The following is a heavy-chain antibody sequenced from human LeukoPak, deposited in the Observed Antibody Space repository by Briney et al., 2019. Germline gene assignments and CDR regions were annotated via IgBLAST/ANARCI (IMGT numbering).Heavy chain of an antibody. D-gene: IGHD1-26*01. CDR1: GFTFSSYS. CDR3: ARGASLVGTTQLDY. CDR2: ISSSSTTI. J-gene: IGHJ4*02. V-gene: IGHV3-48*01. Sequence: GGSLRHSCAASGFTFSSYSMNWVRQAPGKGLEWVSYISSSSTTIYYADSVKGRFTISRDNAKSSLYLHMNSLRAEDTAVYYCARGASLVGTTQLDYWGQGTLVTVSS.